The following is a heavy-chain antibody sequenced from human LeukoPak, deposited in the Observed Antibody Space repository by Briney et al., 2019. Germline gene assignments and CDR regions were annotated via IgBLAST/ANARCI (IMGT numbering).Heavy chain of an antibody. CDR3: AKDDFWSGYSAYGMDV. V-gene: IGHV3-23*01. D-gene: IGHD3-3*01. Sequence: GGSLRLPCAASGFTFSSYAMSWVRQAPGKGLEWVSAISGSGGSTYYADSVKGRFTISRDNSKNTLYLQMNSLRAEDTAVYYCAKDDFWSGYSAYGMDVWGQGTTVTVSS. CDR1: GFTFSSYA. J-gene: IGHJ6*02. CDR2: ISGSGGST.